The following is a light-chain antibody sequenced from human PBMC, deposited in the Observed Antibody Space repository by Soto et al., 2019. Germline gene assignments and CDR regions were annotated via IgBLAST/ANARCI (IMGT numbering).Light chain of an antibody. CDR2: DAS. Sequence: VLTQSPGTLSLSPGGRATLSCRASQHINNNYLAWYQHNPRQAPRLLIYDASLRATGVPDRFSGSGSGTDFTLTNTRLEPDDSAVYYCQQHGISHITFGQGTRLEI. J-gene: IGKJ5*01. CDR3: QQHGISHIT. V-gene: IGKV3-20*01. CDR1: QHINNNY.